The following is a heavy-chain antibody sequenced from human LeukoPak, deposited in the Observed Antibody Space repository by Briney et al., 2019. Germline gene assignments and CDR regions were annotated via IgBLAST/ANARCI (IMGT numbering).Heavy chain of an antibody. D-gene: IGHD1-26*01. CDR2: ISSSGSTI. V-gene: IGHV3-48*03. CDR3: ARQTTNDAFDI. J-gene: IGHJ3*02. Sequence: PGGSLRLSCAASGFTFSSYEMNWVRQAPGKGLEWVSYISSSGSTIYYADSVKGRFTISRDNAKNSLYLQMNSPRAEDTAVYYCARQTTNDAFDIWGQGTMVTVSS. CDR1: GFTFSSYE.